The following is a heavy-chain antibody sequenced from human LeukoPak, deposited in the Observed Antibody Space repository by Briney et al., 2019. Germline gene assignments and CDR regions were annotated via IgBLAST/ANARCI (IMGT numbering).Heavy chain of an antibody. CDR3: ARGRLGATY. CDR1: GGSFSGYY. CDR2: INHSGST. D-gene: IGHD1-26*01. V-gene: IGHV4-34*01. Sequence: KPSETLSLTCAVYGGSFSGYYWSWIRQPPGKGLEWIGEINHSGSTNYNPSLKSRVTISVDTSKNQFFLNLTSVTAADTAVYYCARGRLGATYWGQGTLVTVSS. J-gene: IGHJ4*02.